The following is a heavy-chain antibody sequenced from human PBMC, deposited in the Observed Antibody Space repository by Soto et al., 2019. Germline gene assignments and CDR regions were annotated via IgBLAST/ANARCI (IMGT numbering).Heavy chain of an antibody. Sequence: QVQLVQPGTEVRKPGASVKVSCETSGDTFTNFDLNWVRQASGLGLEWIGWMRADSGHSGHARKFQGRVSMTRDTSRRTAYMELSSLRAEDTAVYYCARYIFGQGFKAWGQGTLVFVSS. CDR1: GDTFTNFD. J-gene: IGHJ5*02. D-gene: IGHD3-3*02. CDR2: MRADSGHS. V-gene: IGHV1-8*01. CDR3: ARYIFGQGFKA.